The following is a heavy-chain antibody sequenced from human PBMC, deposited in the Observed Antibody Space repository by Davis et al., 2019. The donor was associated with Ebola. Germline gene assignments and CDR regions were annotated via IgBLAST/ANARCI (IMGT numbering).Heavy chain of an antibody. CDR3: ARGGGVATALGY. CDR1: GGSISSYY. Sequence: PSETLSLTCTVSGGSISSYYWSWIRQPPGKGLEWIGYIYYSGSTNYNPSLKSRVTISVDTSKNQFSLKLSSVTAADTAVYYCARGGGVATALGYWGQGTLVTVSS. D-gene: IGHD5-12*01. V-gene: IGHV4-59*01. CDR2: IYYSGST. J-gene: IGHJ4*02.